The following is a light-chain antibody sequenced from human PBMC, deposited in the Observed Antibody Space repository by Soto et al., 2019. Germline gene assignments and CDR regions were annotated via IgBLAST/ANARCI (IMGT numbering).Light chain of an antibody. CDR2: EVI. CDR1: SSDIGTYDY. CDR3: SSYTTSSPLEV. J-gene: IGLJ3*02. Sequence: QSALTQPASVSGSPGQSIIISCTGTSSDIGTYDYVSWYQQHPGKAPKLMIYEVINRPSGISNRFSGSKSGNTASLTISGLQAEDEADYYCSSYTTSSPLEVFGGGTKLTVL. V-gene: IGLV2-14*01.